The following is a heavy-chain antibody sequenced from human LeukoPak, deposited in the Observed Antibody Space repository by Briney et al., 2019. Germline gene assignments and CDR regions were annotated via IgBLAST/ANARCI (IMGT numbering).Heavy chain of an antibody. V-gene: IGHV3-30*02. CDR2: IRYDGSNK. J-gene: IGHJ3*02. D-gene: IGHD3-10*01. CDR3: ARDEGYGSGSFDI. CDR1: GFTFSSYG. Sequence: GGSLRLSCAASGFTFSSYGMHWVRQAPGKGLEWVAFIRYDGSNKYYADSVKGRFTISRDNSKNTLYLQMNSLRAEDTAVYYCARDEGYGSGSFDIWGQGTVVTVSS.